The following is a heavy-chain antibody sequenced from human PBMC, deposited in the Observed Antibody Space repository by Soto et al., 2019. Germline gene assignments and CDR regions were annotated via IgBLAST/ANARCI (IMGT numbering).Heavy chain of an antibody. Sequence: GGSLRLSCATSGFTFSIYEMNWVCQAPGKGLEWISYISSSGSTVYYADSVQGRFTISRDNTKNSVSLQMKSLRAEDTGTYYCARDGDGYSFDLWGQGTQVTVSS. D-gene: IGHD2-21*02. V-gene: IGHV3-48*03. CDR3: ARDGDGYSFDL. CDR2: ISSSGSTV. J-gene: IGHJ4*02. CDR1: GFTFSIYE.